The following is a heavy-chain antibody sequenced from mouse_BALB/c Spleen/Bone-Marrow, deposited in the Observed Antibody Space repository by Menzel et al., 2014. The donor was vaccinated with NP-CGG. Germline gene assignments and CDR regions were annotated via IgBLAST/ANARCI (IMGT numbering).Heavy chain of an antibody. D-gene: IGHD2-4*01. J-gene: IGHJ4*01. CDR3: ARKGALITHYYAMDY. CDR1: GFTFSSFG. V-gene: IGHV5-17*02. CDR2: ISSGSSTI. Sequence: EVMLVESGGGLVQPGGSRKLSCAASGFTFSSFGMHWVRQALEKGLEWVAYISSGSSTIYYADTVKGRFTISRDNPKNTLFLQMTSLRSEDTAMYYCARKGALITHYYAMDYWGQGTSVTVSS.